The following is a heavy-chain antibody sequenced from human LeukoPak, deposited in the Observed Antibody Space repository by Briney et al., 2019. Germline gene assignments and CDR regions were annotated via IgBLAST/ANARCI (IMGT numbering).Heavy chain of an antibody. CDR1: GDSISDHP. J-gene: IGHJ4*02. D-gene: IGHD2-21*02. V-gene: IGHV4-59*11. CDR3: ARLAKCDGNCYSFDF. CDR2: IDYNGNT. Sequence: SETLSLTCAVSGDSISDHPWSWIRQPPGKGLDYIGFIDYNGNTNYNPSLKSRATISLDTSKNQFSLNLNSVTAADTAFYYCARLAKCDGNCYSFDFWGQGTLVTVSS.